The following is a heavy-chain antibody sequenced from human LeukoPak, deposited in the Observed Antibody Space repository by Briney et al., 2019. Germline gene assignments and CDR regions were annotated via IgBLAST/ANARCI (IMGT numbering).Heavy chain of an antibody. D-gene: IGHD3-22*01. CDR3: ARVCYYYDSSGYLFPYYFDY. Sequence: ASVKVSCKASGYTFTGYYMHWVRQAPGQGLEWMGWINPNSGGTNYAQKFQGRVTMTRDTSISTAYMELSRLRSDDTAVYYCARVCYYYDSSGYLFPYYFDYWGQGTLVTVSS. J-gene: IGHJ4*02. V-gene: IGHV1-2*02. CDR1: GYTFTGYY. CDR2: INPNSGGT.